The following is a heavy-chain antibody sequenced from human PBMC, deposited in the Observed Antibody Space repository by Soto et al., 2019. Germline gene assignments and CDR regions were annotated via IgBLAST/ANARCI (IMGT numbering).Heavy chain of an antibody. CDR1: GFNFGDYY. CDR3: ARDTVAAKPDF. Sequence: QVQLVESGGGLVKPGGSLRLSCAASGFNFGDYYMSWIRQAPGRGLEWVSYTSSSGKTVYYADFVRGRFTISRDNAKNSLYPQMNSLSAEDTAVYYCARDTVAAKPDFWGQGTLVTVSS. V-gene: IGHV3-11*01. J-gene: IGHJ4*02. D-gene: IGHD6-13*01. CDR2: TSSSGKTV.